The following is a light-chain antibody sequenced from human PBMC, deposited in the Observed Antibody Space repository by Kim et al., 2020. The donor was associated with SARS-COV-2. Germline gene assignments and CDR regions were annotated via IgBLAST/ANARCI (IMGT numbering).Light chain of an antibody. Sequence: DIQMTQSPSSLSASVGDRVTITCRASQRISSNLNWYQQQPGKAPKLLIYAASSLQSGVPSRFSGSGSGTDFTLTISSLQPEDFATYYCQQSFTAPLLTFGGGTKVDIK. CDR2: AAS. CDR3: QQSFTAPLLT. V-gene: IGKV1-39*01. CDR1: QRISSN. J-gene: IGKJ4*01.